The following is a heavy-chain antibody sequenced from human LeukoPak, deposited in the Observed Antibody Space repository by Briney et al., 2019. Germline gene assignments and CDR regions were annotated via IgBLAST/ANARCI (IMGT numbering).Heavy chain of an antibody. CDR1: GLTVSSNC. CDR3: ARRAGDYSHPYDY. J-gene: IGHJ4*02. V-gene: IGHV3-53*01. D-gene: IGHD3-22*01. Sequence: AGSLRLSGAASGLTVSSNCMSWVRQAPGKGLEWVSFIYSGGNTYYADSVKGRFTISRDNSKNTDHLQMNSLRAEDTAMYYCARRAGDYSHPYDYWGQGTLVTVSS. CDR2: IYSGGNT.